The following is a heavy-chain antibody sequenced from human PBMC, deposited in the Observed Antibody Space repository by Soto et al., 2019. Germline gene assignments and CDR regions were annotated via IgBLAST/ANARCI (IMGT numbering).Heavy chain of an antibody. D-gene: IGHD3-22*01. CDR1: GGTFSSYT. CDR3: ARVYYDSSGYDPNYDY. V-gene: IGHV1-69*02. CDR2: IIPILGIA. Sequence: QVQLVQSGAEVKKPGSSVKVSCKASGGTFSSYTISWVRQAPGQGLEWMGRIIPILGIANYAQKFQGGVTITADKSTSPAYMELSSLRSEDTAVYYCARVYYDSSGYDPNYDYWGQGTLVTVSS. J-gene: IGHJ4*02.